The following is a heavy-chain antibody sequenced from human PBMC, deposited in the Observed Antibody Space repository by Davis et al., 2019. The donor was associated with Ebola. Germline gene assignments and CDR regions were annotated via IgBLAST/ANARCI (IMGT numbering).Heavy chain of an antibody. CDR2: ISYDGSNK. CDR1: GFTFSSYG. J-gene: IGHJ4*02. Sequence: GESLKISCAASGFTFSSYGMHWVRQAPGKGLEWVAVISYDGSNKYYADSVKGRFTISRDNSKNTLYLQMNSLRAEDTAVYYCAKDPYPGCSGGSCYLDYWGQGTLVTVSS. V-gene: IGHV3-30*18. D-gene: IGHD2-15*01. CDR3: AKDPYPGCSGGSCYLDY.